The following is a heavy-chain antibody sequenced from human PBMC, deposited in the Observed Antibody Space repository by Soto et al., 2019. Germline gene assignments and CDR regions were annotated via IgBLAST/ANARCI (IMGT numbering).Heavy chain of an antibody. CDR1: GFTFSSYS. CDR2: ISSSSSYI. CDR3: ARAVAAAGSYFDY. D-gene: IGHD6-13*01. J-gene: IGHJ4*02. V-gene: IGHV3-21*01. Sequence: GGSLRLSCAASGFTFSSYSMNWVRQAPGKGLEWVSSISSSSSYIYYADSVKGRFTLSRDNAKNSLYLQMNSLRAEDTAVYYCARAVAAAGSYFDYWGQGTLVTVSS.